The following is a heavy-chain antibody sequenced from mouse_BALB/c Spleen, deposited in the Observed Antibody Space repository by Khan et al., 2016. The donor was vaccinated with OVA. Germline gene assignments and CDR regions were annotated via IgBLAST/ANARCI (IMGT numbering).Heavy chain of an antibody. J-gene: IGHJ2*01. CDR3: ARSIRAN. Sequence: EVQLQESGPGLVKPSQSLSLTCTVTGYSITSDYAWNWIRQFPGNKLEWMGYISYSGSTSYNPSLKSRTSITRDTSKNQFFLQLNSVTTEDTATYYCARSIRANWGQGTTLTVSS. D-gene: IGHD3-3*01. V-gene: IGHV3-2*02. CDR1: GYSITSDYA. CDR2: ISYSGST.